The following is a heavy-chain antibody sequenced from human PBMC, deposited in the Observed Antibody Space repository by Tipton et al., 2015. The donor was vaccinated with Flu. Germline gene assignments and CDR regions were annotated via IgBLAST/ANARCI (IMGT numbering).Heavy chain of an antibody. CDR3: ARSDYYVSDHY. CDR2: IYDSGNT. V-gene: IGHV4-30-2*01. D-gene: IGHD3-10*01. J-gene: IGHJ4*02. Sequence: TLSLTCFVSGGSISSGGDSWNWLRQPPGKGLEWIGYIYDSGNTYYNPSLTSRVTISVDRSKNQFSLKLTSVTAADTAVYYCARSDYYVSDHYWGQGTLVTVSS. CDR1: GGSISSGGDS.